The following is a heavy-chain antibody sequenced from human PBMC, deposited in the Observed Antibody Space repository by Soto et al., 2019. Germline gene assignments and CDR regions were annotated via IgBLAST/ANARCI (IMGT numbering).Heavy chain of an antibody. CDR1: GFYFNNYG. Sequence: GGSLRLSCAVSGFYFNNYGINWVRQPPGKGLEWVSSVSKSDYTYYSDSVRGRFTISRDNAKNSVSLQMNSLRAEDTAVYYCAREDSIIIPAVSDFWGQGTLVTVSS. V-gene: IGHV3-21*01. J-gene: IGHJ4*02. CDR2: VSKSDYT. CDR3: AREDSIIIPAVSDF. D-gene: IGHD2-2*01.